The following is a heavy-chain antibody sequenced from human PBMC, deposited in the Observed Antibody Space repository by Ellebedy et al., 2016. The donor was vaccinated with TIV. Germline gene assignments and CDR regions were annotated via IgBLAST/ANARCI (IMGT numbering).Heavy chain of an antibody. V-gene: IGHV3-48*02. CDR2: ISSSSSTM. CDR1: GFTFSSYS. CDR3: ARVGVLERRGAFDI. D-gene: IGHD1-1*01. Sequence: GESLKISCAASGFTFSSYSLNWVRQAPGKGLEWVSYISSSSSTMYYADSVKGRFTISRDTAKSSLFLQMNSLRDEDTAVYYCARVGVLERRGAFDIWGQGTMVTVSS. J-gene: IGHJ3*02.